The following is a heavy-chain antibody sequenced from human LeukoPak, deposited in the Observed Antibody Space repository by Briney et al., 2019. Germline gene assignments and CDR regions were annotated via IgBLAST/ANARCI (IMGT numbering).Heavy chain of an antibody. CDR1: GGSISSSSYY. CDR2: IYYSGST. V-gene: IGHV4-39*01. D-gene: IGHD1-26*01. J-gene: IGHJ4*02. CDR3: AKSGGYGLIDY. Sequence: SETLSLTCTVSGGSISSSSYYWGWIRQPPGKGLEWIGSIYYSGSTYYNPSLKSRVTISVDTSKNQFSLRLNSVTAADTAIYYCAKSGGYGLIDYWGQGTLVTVSS.